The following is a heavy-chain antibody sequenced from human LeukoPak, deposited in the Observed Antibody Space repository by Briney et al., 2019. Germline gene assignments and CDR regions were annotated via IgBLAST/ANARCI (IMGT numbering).Heavy chain of an antibody. V-gene: IGHV4-59*08. Sequence: SETLSLTCTVSGGSISSYYWNWIRQPPGKGLEWIGYIYYSGSTNYNPSLKSRVAISVDASKNQFSLKLSPVTAADTAVYYCARRMKLAAKGDAFDIWGQGTMVTVSS. J-gene: IGHJ3*02. D-gene: IGHD2-15*01. CDR1: GGSISSYY. CDR3: ARRMKLAAKGDAFDI. CDR2: IYYSGST.